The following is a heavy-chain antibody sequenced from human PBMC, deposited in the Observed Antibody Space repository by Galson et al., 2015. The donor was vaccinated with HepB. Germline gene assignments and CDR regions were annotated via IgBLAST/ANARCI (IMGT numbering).Heavy chain of an antibody. Sequence: SVKVSCKASGYTFTGHYIHWVRQAPGQGLQWMAIINPNGGGTIYTQKFQGRVTVTRDTSTTTVYMELSSLTSDDTAVYYCARGPQRYYIDYWGQGSLVTVSS. J-gene: IGHJ4*02. CDR2: INPNGGGT. CDR3: ARGPQRYYIDY. V-gene: IGHV1-46*01. CDR1: GYTFTGHY.